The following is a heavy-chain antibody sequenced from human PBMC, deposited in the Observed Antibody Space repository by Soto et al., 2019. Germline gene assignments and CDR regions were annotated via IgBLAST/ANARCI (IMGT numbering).Heavy chain of an antibody. D-gene: IGHD3-3*01. CDR3: ARDRERFLGIDY. V-gene: IGHV4-31*03. CDR1: GGSISSGGYY. CDR2: IYYSGST. Sequence: PSETLSLTCTVSGGSISSGGYYWSWIRQHPGKGLEWIGYIYYSGSTYYNPSLKSRVTISVDTSKNQFSLKLSSVTAADTAVYYCARDRERFLGIDYWGQGTLVTVS. J-gene: IGHJ4*02.